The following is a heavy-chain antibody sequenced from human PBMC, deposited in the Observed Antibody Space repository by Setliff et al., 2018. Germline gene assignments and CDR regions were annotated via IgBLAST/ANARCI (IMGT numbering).Heavy chain of an antibody. V-gene: IGHV4-39*01. Sequence: SETLSLTCTVSGGSISSSSYYWGWIRQPPGKGLEWIGSIYYSGSTYYNPSLKSRVTISVDTSKNQFSLTLSSVTAEDTAVYYCAGGRRYDYGWDFDYWGQGTLVTVSS. D-gene: IGHD4-17*01. CDR2: IYYSGST. CDR1: GGSISSSSYY. CDR3: AGGRRYDYGWDFDY. J-gene: IGHJ4*02.